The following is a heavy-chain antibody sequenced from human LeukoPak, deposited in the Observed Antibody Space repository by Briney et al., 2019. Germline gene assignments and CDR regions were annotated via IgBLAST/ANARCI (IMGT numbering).Heavy chain of an antibody. CDR1: GYTFTSYG. Sequence: ASVKVSCKASGYTFTSYGISWVRQAPGQGLEWLGWISTYNGNTHYAQKLQGRVTMTTDTSTTTAYMELRSLRSDDTAVYYCARDTEQQLPYYYCMDVWGKGTTVTVSS. CDR3: ARDTEQQLPYYYCMDV. J-gene: IGHJ6*03. D-gene: IGHD6-13*01. CDR2: ISTYNGNT. V-gene: IGHV1-18*01.